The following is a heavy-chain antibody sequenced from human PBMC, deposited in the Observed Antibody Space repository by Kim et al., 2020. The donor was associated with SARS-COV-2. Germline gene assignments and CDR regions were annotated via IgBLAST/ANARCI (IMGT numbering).Heavy chain of an antibody. CDR2: INHSGST. CDR3: ARGPRYSLTFYGMDV. D-gene: IGHD3-9*01. V-gene: IGHV4-34*01. J-gene: IGHJ6*02. CDR1: GGSFSGYY. Sequence: SETLSLTCAVYGGSFSGYYWSWIRQPPGKGLEWIGEINHSGSTNYKPSLKSRVTISVDTSKNQFSLKLSSVTAADTAVYYCARGPRYSLTFYGMDVWGQGTTVTVSS.